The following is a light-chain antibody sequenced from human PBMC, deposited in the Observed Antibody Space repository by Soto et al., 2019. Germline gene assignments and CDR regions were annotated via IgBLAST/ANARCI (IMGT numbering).Light chain of an antibody. Sequence: DIQMTQSPSSVSASVGDRLTITCRASRDISNSLAWYQQTPGKAPKLLLRGASSLHRGVPSRFSGGGSGTDFTLTISSLQPEDFATFYCQQDYTFNRKCGQGTKVDIK. V-gene: IGKV1-12*01. CDR1: RDISNS. CDR3: QQDYTFNRK. CDR2: GAS. J-gene: IGKJ1*01.